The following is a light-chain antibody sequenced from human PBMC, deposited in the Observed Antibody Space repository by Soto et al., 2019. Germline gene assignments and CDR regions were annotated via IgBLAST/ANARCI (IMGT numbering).Light chain of an antibody. V-gene: IGKV3-11*01. J-gene: IGKJ5*01. CDR2: AAS. CDR3: QQRSSWPPT. Sequence: EIVLTQSPATLSLSPGERATLSCRASQSVSSYLAWYQQRPGQAPRLLIYAASNRATGVPARFSGSGSGTDFTLTISSLEPEDFAVYYCQQRSSWPPTFGQGTRLESK. CDR1: QSVSSY.